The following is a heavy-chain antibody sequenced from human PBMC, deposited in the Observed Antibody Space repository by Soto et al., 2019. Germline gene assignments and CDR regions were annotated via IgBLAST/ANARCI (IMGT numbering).Heavy chain of an antibody. D-gene: IGHD4-4*01. CDR2: ISGSGNYT. CDR3: AREGINNYNEYYFDS. J-gene: IGHJ4*02. V-gene: IGHV3-21*01. CDR1: GFPFITYS. Sequence: RGSLRLSCAASGFPFITYSMNWVRQAPGKGLEWVSSISGSGNYTHYADFLRGRFTISRDNAKTSLYLQMNSLRAEDTAVYYCAREGINNYNEYYFDSWGQGTVVNVSA.